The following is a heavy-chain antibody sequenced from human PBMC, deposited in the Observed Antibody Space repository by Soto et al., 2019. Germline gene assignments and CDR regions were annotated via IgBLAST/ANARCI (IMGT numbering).Heavy chain of an antibody. D-gene: IGHD6-13*01. CDR3: AKEPYSSSWSGNWFDP. CDR1: GFTFSSYA. CDR2: ISGSGGST. J-gene: IGHJ5*02. Sequence: EVQLLESGGGLVQPGGSLRLSCAASGFTFSSYAMNWVRQAPGKGLEWVSAISGSGGSTYYADSVQGRFTISRDNSRNTLYLQMNSLRAADTAVYYCAKEPYSSSWSGNWFDPWGQGTLVTVSS. V-gene: IGHV3-23*01.